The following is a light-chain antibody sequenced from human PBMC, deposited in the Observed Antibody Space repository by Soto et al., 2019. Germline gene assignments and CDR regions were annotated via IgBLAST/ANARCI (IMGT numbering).Light chain of an antibody. CDR3: QHYNDYSYT. Sequence: DIQMTQSPSTLSASVGDRVTITGRASQSISSWLAWYQQKPGKAPKLLIYDASSLESGVPSRLSGSGSGTEFTLTISSLQPDDSATYYCQHYNDYSYTFGPGTRLEI. V-gene: IGKV1-5*01. CDR1: QSISSW. CDR2: DAS. J-gene: IGKJ5*01.